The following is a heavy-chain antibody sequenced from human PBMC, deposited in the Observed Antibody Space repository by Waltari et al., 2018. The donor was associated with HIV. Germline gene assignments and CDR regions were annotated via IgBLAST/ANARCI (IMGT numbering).Heavy chain of an antibody. CDR3: AGGRTAFGVVTGAPLGVDV. Sequence: QPQLVESGGGVVKPGRSLRLLRDAAVFAFRPSGVTLVRTGPGKGLEWVVVIWDDGSKKDYGDSVKGRFTISSDNSKNTVYLQMTSLRADDTGIYYCAGGRTAFGVVTGAPLGVDVWGQGTTVTVSS. J-gene: IGHJ6*02. V-gene: IGHV3-33*01. CDR1: VFAFRPSG. D-gene: IGHD3-3*01. CDR2: IWDDGSKK.